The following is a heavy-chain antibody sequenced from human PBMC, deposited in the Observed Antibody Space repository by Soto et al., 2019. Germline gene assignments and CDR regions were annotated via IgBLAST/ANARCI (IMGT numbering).Heavy chain of an antibody. CDR1: GYTFTSYG. CDR2: ISAYNGNT. Sequence: QVQLVQSGGEVKKPGASVKVSCKASGYTFTSYGISWVRQAPGQGLEWMGRISAYNGNTNYAQKLQGRVTMTTDTSTSTSYRELRSLRSDDTVVYYCARVVGALGHWFDPWGQGTLVTVSS. J-gene: IGHJ5*02. V-gene: IGHV1-18*01. D-gene: IGHD1-26*01. CDR3: ARVVGALGHWFDP.